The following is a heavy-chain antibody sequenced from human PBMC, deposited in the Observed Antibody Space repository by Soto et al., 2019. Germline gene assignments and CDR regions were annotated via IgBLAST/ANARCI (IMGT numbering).Heavy chain of an antibody. CDR3: ARDKGSSSWYVYYGMDV. V-gene: IGHV3-33*01. Sequence: GGSLRLSCAASGFTFSSYGMHWVRQAPGKGLEWAAVIWYDGSNKYYADSVKGRFTISRDNSKNTLYLQMNSLRAEDTAVYYCARDKGSSSWYVYYGMDVWGQGTTVTVSS. CDR2: IWYDGSNK. J-gene: IGHJ6*02. CDR1: GFTFSSYG. D-gene: IGHD6-13*01.